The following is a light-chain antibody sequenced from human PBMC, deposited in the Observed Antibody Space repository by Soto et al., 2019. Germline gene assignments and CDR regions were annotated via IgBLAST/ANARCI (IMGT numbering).Light chain of an antibody. CDR3: QQYYGGPIT. CDR2: WAS. Sequence: DIVMTQSPDSLAVSLGERATVNCKSSQSVLSRSNNKNYLAWFQQKPGQAPKLLIYWASTRESGVPDRFGGSGSGTDFTLTISSLQAEDVAVYYCQQYYGGPITFGQGTRLEMK. V-gene: IGKV4-1*01. J-gene: IGKJ5*01. CDR1: QSVLSRSNNKNY.